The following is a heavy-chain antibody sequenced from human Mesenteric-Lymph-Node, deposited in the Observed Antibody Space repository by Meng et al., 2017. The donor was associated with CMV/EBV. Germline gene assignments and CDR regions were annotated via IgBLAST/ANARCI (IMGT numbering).Heavy chain of an antibody. V-gene: IGHV3-53*01. CDR1: GFTVSSNY. CDR3: ARLAGTNYYYYGMDV. Sequence: GGSLRLSCAASGFTVSSNYMSWVRQAPGKGLEWVSVIYSGGSTYYADSVKGRFTISRDNAKNSLYLQMNSLRAEDTAVYYCARLAGTNYYYYGMDVWGQGTTVTVSS. D-gene: IGHD1-7*01. CDR2: IYSGGST. J-gene: IGHJ6*02.